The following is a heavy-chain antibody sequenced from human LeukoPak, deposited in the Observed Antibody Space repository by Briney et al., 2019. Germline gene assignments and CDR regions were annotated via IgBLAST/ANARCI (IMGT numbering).Heavy chain of an antibody. CDR1: GYTFTSYG. Sequence: VASVKVSCKASGYTFTSYGISWVRQAPGQGLEWMGWISAYNGNTNYAQKLQGRVTMTTDTSTSTAYMELRSLRSDDTAVYYCARELIAAADSHFDYWGQGTLVTVSS. V-gene: IGHV1-18*01. CDR3: ARELIAAADSHFDY. J-gene: IGHJ4*02. CDR2: ISAYNGNT. D-gene: IGHD6-13*01.